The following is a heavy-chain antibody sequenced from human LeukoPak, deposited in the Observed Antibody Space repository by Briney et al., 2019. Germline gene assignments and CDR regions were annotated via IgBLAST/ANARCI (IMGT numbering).Heavy chain of an antibody. J-gene: IGHJ4*02. Sequence: GGSLRLSCAASGFTFSSYWMSWVGQAPGKGLEWVANIKQDGREKYYVDSVKGRFTISRDNAKNSLYLQMNSLRAEDTAVYYCAYHYTDSDYWGQGTLVTVSS. V-gene: IGHV3-7*01. CDR2: IKQDGREK. CDR1: GFTFSSYW. CDR3: AYHYTDSDY. D-gene: IGHD5-12*01.